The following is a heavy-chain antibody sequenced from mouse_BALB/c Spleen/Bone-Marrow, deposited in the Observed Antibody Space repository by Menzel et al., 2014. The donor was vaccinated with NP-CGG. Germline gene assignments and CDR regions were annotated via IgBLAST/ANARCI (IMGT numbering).Heavy chain of an antibody. J-gene: IGHJ2*01. CDR1: GYTFTAYV. D-gene: IGHD2-3*01. V-gene: IGHV1-14*01. CDR2: INPYNDGT. Sequence: VQLKESGPELVKPGASVKMSCKASGYTFTAYVMHWVKQKPGQGLEWTGYINPYNDGTNYIEKFKGKATLTSDIPSSSAYMELSSLTSEDSAVYYCAREGWLLRFDYWGQGTTLTVSS. CDR3: AREGWLLRFDY.